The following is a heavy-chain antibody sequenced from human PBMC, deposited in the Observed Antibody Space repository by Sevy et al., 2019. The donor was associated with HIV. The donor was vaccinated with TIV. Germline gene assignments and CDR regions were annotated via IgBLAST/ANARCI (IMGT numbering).Heavy chain of an antibody. J-gene: IGHJ4*02. CDR2: VNPNSGET. CDR3: ARDLGGVTSGFDF. CDR1: GYTFTDYD. Sequence: ASVKVSCRTSGYTFTDYDIHWVRQAIGHGLEWMGWVNPNSGETGYAQKFQGRVTMTRSTSISTAYMEVSRLTADDTAVYFCARDLGGVTSGFDFWGQGTLVTVSS. V-gene: IGHV1-8*01. D-gene: IGHD3-16*01.